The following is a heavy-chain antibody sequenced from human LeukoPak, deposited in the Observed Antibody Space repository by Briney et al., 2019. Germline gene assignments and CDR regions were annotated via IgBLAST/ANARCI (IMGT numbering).Heavy chain of an antibody. J-gene: IGHJ4*02. CDR2: INHSGST. CDR3: ARGYGPGSYYHY. CDR1: GGSISGYY. Sequence: PSETLSLTCTVYGGSISGYYWSWIRQPPGKGLEWIGEINHSGSTNYNPSLKSRVTISVDTSKNQFSLKLSSVTAADTAVYYCARGYGPGSYYHYWGQGTLVTVSS. V-gene: IGHV4-34*01. D-gene: IGHD3-10*01.